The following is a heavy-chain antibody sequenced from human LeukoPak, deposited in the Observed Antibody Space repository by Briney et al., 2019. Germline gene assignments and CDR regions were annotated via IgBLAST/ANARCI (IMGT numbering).Heavy chain of an antibody. V-gene: IGHV3-30*03. CDR2: IAYDGSNE. D-gene: IGHD3-22*01. CDR3: ARDLKGSGYYNQFDY. CDR1: GFTFSNYG. Sequence: GGSLRLSCTVSGFTFSNYGMHWVRQAPGQGLEWVGVIAYDGSNEYYADSVKGRFTISRDNSKNTLYLQMNSLRAEDTAVYYCARDLKGSGYYNQFDYWGQGTLVTVSS. J-gene: IGHJ4*02.